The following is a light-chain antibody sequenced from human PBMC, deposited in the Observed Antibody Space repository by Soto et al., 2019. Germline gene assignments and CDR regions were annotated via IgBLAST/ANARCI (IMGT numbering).Light chain of an antibody. J-gene: IGKJ1*01. CDR2: KAS. V-gene: IGKV1-5*03. CDR3: QQYMSYS. Sequence: DIQMTQSPSTLSASVGDRVTITCRASQSISSWLSWYQQKPGKAPKLLIYKASSLESGVPSRFSGSGSGTEFTLTISSLQPDDFATYYCQQYMSYSFGQGTKVAIK. CDR1: QSISSW.